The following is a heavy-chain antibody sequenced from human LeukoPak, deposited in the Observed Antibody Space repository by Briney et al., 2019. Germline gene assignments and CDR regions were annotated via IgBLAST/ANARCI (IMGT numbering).Heavy chain of an antibody. Sequence: VASVKVSCKASGGTFSSYAISWVRQAPGQGLEWMGWINPNSGGTNYAQKFQGRVTMTRDTSISTAYMELSRLRSDDTAVYYCARGAYYYDSSGPLDPWGQGTLVTVSS. CDR3: ARGAYYYDSSGPLDP. D-gene: IGHD3-22*01. CDR1: GGTFSSYA. CDR2: INPNSGGT. V-gene: IGHV1-2*02. J-gene: IGHJ5*02.